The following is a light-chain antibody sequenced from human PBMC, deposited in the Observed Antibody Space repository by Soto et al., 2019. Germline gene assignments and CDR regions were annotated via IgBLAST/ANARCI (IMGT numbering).Light chain of an antibody. V-gene: IGKV3-20*01. CDR3: QQYNSFLT. CDR2: GAS. Sequence: EIVLTQSPGTLSLSPGERATLSCRASQSVSSSYLAWYQQKPGQAPRLLIYGASSRATGIPDRFSGSGSGTDFTLTISRLEPEDFAVYYCQQYNSFLTFGPGTKVDTK. J-gene: IGKJ3*01. CDR1: QSVSSSY.